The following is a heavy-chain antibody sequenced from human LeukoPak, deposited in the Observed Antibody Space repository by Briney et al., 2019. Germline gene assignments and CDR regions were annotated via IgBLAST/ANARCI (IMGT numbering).Heavy chain of an antibody. Sequence: SETLSLTCTVSGGSISSYYWSWIRQPPGKGLEWIGYIYYSGSTNYNPSLKSRVTISVDTSKNQFSLKLSSVTAADTAVYYCARDTGVNYCSGGSCYFVWGQGTLVTVSS. J-gene: IGHJ4*02. V-gene: IGHV4-59*12. CDR2: IYYSGST. D-gene: IGHD2-15*01. CDR3: ARDTGVNYCSGGSCYFV. CDR1: GGSISSYY.